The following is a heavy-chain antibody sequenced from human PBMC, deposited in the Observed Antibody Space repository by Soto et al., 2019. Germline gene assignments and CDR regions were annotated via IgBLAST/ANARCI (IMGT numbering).Heavy chain of an antibody. D-gene: IGHD2-15*01. CDR3: ARRGMVAPFGYFDY. Sequence: QVQLVQPGAEVKKPGPSVKVSCKASGYTFTSYGISWVRQAPRQGLEWMGGISAYNGNTNYAQKLQGRVTMTTDTHASTAYMELRSLRSDDTAVYYCARRGMVAPFGYFDYWGQGTLVTVSS. CDR1: GYTFTSYG. CDR2: ISAYNGNT. V-gene: IGHV1-18*01. J-gene: IGHJ4*02.